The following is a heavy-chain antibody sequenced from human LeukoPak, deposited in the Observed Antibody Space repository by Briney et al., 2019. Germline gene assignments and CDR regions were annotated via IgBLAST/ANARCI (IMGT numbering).Heavy chain of an antibody. D-gene: IGHD4-23*01. CDR3: AKEGHYGGNFAYFDY. V-gene: IGHV3-23*01. Sequence: GGSLRLSCAASEFSICSNYMTWVRQAPGKGLEWVSGVSGSGGSTYYADSVKGRFTISRDNSKNTLYLQMNNLRAEDTAVHYCAKEGHYGGNFAYFDYWGQGILVTVSS. CDR2: VSGSGGST. J-gene: IGHJ4*02. CDR1: EFSICSNY.